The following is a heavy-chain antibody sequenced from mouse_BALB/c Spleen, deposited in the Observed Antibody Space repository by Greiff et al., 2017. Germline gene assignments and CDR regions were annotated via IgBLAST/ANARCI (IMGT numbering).Heavy chain of an antibody. CDR3: ARANWIAY. V-gene: IGHV1-4*02. CDR1: GYTFTSYT. CDR2: INPSSGYT. Sequence: QVQLKESGAELARPGGSVKMSCKASGYTFTSYTMHWVNQRPGQGLEWIGNINPSSGYTEYNQNFKDKTTFTADKSSNTVYMQLSSLNSEDSAVYYCARANWIAYWGQGTLVTVSA. J-gene: IGHJ3*01.